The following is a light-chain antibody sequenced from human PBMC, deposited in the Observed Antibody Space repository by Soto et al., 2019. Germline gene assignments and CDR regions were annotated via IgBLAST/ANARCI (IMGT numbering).Light chain of an antibody. CDR1: SSDVGTYNL. CDR3: CSYADTTPVL. V-gene: IGLV2-23*01. CDR2: EGS. J-gene: IGLJ2*01. Sequence: QSVLTQPASVSGSPGQSITISCTGTSSDVGTYNLVSWYQQHPGKAPKLMIYEGSKRPSGVSNRFSASKSGNTASLTISGLQAEDEADYYCCSYADTTPVLFGGGTKLTVL.